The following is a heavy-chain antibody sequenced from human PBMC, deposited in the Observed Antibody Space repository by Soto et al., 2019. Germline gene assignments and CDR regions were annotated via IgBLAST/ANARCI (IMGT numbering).Heavy chain of an antibody. CDR1: GGSFSGYY. Sequence: SETLSLTCAVYGGSFSGYYCSWIRQPPGKGLEWIGEINHSGSTNYNPSLKSRVAISVDTSKNQFSLKLSSVTAADTAVYYCAVRYFDWLSKPLDYWGQGTLVTVSS. J-gene: IGHJ4*02. D-gene: IGHD3-9*01. CDR2: INHSGST. V-gene: IGHV4-34*01. CDR3: AVRYFDWLSKPLDY.